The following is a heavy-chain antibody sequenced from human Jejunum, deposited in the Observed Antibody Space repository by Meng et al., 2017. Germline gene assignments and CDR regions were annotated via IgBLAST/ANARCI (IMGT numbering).Heavy chain of an antibody. Sequence: QVHLQESGPGRVQASVPLSLTCTVSGGSISGSNYYWGWIRQPPGKGLEWIGTIYYSGSTYYNPSLKSRVTISVDTSKNQFSLNLSSVTAADTAIYYCARVSKPYGSGLDPWGQGTLVTVSS. D-gene: IGHD3-10*01. CDR2: IYYSGST. V-gene: IGHV4-39*07. CDR1: GGSISGSNYY. CDR3: ARVSKPYGSGLDP. J-gene: IGHJ5*02.